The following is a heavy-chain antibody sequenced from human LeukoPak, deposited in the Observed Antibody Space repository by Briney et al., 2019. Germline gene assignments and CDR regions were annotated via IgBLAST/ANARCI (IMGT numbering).Heavy chain of an antibody. V-gene: IGHV3-23*01. Sequence: GWSRRLSCAAYGFTFDDYAMSWVRQAPGKGLEWLSAISGSGGTTAYADSVKGRFTISRDNSKNTLYLQMNSLRAEDTAVYYCARAPPCSGGSCYSGHFDCWGQGTLVTVSS. CDR2: ISGSGGTT. D-gene: IGHD2-15*01. CDR1: GFTFDDYA. CDR3: ARAPPCSGGSCYSGHFDC. J-gene: IGHJ4*02.